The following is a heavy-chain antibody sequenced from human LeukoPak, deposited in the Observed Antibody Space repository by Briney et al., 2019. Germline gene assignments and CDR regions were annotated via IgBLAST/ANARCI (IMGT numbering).Heavy chain of an antibody. CDR2: IKQDGSER. Sequence: PGGSLRLSCAASGFTFSNYWMSWVRQAPGKGLEWVANIKQDGSERGYVDSVKGRFTISRDNAKNPLYLQMNSLRAEDTAVYYCVRDSGWYHLGYWGQGSLVTVSS. J-gene: IGHJ4*02. CDR1: GFTFSNYW. V-gene: IGHV3-7*01. D-gene: IGHD6-19*01. CDR3: VRDSGWYHLGY.